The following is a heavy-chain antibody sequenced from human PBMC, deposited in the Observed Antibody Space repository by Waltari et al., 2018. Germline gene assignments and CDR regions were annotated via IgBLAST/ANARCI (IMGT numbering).Heavy chain of an antibody. CDR3: AREDICRSTTCYTLDY. Sequence: QVQMVESGGGVVQPGRSLSLSCEASGFTFSRSSIHWVRQAPGKGLEWVALMSYDGSSKYYADSVKGRFTVSRDNSKNTVYLQLNSLRVEDTAVYYCAREDICRSTTCYTLDYWGLGTLVTVSS. D-gene: IGHD2-2*02. V-gene: IGHV3-30*01. CDR2: MSYDGSSK. CDR1: GFTFSRSS. J-gene: IGHJ4*02.